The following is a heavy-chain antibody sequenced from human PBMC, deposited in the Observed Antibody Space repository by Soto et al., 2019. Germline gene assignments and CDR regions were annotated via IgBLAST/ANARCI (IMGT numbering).Heavy chain of an antibody. V-gene: IGHV4-30-2*06. Sequence: SETLSLTCTVSGGSINSAGHSWGWVRQSPGKGLEWIGKIYHSGSTNYNPSLKNRVTISVDKSNNQFSLRLSSVTAADTAVYFCVTSLNYDFWRDGGRHYYFDYWGQGTLVTVSS. J-gene: IGHJ4*02. CDR2: IYHSGST. D-gene: IGHD3-3*01. CDR3: VTSLNYDFWRDGGRHYYFDY. CDR1: GGSINSAGHS.